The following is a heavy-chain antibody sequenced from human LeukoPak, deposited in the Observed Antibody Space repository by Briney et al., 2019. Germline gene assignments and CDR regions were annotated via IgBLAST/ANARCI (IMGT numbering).Heavy chain of an antibody. D-gene: IGHD3-16*02. V-gene: IGHV4-31*03. CDR2: IYYSGST. Sequence: PSQTLSLTCTVSGGSISSGGYYWSWIRQHPGKGLEWIGYIYYSGSTYYNPSLKSRVTISVGTSKNQFSLKLTSVTAADTAVYYCARGGDYVWGSYRYWGQGTLVTVSS. CDR1: GGSISSGGYY. CDR3: ARGGDYVWGSYRY. J-gene: IGHJ4*02.